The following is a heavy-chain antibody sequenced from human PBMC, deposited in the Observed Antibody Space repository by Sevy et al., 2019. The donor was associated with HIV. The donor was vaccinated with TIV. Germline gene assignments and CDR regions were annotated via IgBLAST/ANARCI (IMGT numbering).Heavy chain of an antibody. CDR3: ARDYIVVVVAATQQYYYYGMDV. V-gene: IGHV1-2*02. J-gene: IGHJ6*02. Sequence: ASVKVSCKASGYTFTGYYMHWVRQAPGQGLEWMGWINPNSGGTNYAQKFQGRVTMTRDTSISTAYMELSRLRSDDTAVYYCARDYIVVVVAATQQYYYYGMDVWGQWTTVTVSS. D-gene: IGHD2-15*01. CDR2: INPNSGGT. CDR1: GYTFTGYY.